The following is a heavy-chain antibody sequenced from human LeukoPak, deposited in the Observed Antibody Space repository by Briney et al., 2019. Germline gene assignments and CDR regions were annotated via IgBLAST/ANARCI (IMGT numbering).Heavy chain of an antibody. D-gene: IGHD3-9*01. Sequence: KPSETLSLTCIVSSGSISNYYWSWIRQPPGKGLEGIGFIDYSGSSNYNPSLKSRVTISADPSTNHFSLNLTSVTAADTAVYFCARDHPVADWAPDIWGRGTMVTVSS. V-gene: IGHV4-59*13. J-gene: IGHJ3*02. CDR3: ARDHPVADWAPDI. CDR1: SGSISNYY. CDR2: IDYSGSS.